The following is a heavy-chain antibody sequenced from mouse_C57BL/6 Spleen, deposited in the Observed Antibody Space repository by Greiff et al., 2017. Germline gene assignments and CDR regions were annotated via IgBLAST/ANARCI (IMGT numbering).Heavy chain of an antibody. V-gene: IGHV5-6*01. Sequence: EVQVVESGGDLVKPGGSLKLSCAASGFTFSSYGMSWVRQTPDKRLEWVATISSGGSYTYYPDSVKGRFTISRDNAKNTLYLQMSSLKSEDTAMYYCARHEGFTTVVGDYAMDYWGQGTSVTVSS. D-gene: IGHD1-1*01. J-gene: IGHJ4*01. CDR3: ARHEGFTTVVGDYAMDY. CDR1: GFTFSSYG. CDR2: ISSGGSYT.